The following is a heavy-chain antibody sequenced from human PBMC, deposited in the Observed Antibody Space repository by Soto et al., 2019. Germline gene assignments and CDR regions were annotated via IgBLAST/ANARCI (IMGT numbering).Heavy chain of an antibody. V-gene: IGHV3-23*01. J-gene: IGHJ3*02. Sequence: PGGSLRLSCAASGFTFSSYAMSWVRQAPGKGLEWVSAISGSGGSTYYADSVKGRFTISRDNSKNTLYLQMNSLRAEDTAAYYWSFSLWTGASLHDAFDIGGQGKRVTVSS. CDR3: SFSLWTGASLHDAFDI. CDR1: GFTFSSYA. CDR2: ISGSGGST. D-gene: IGHD3-3*01.